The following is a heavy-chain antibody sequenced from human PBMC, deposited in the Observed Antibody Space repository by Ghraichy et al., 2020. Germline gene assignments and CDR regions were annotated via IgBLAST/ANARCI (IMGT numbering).Heavy chain of an antibody. CDR2: ISGYNGDM. J-gene: IGHJ4*02. CDR1: GYTFTRSG. CDR3: ARVHFYDRSGFHYYLDY. D-gene: IGHD3-22*01. Sequence: ASVKVSCKASGYTFTRSGISWVRQAPGQGLEWMGWISGYNGDMSYAQSLRGRVTMTTDTSTNTSYMELRSLRSDDTAVYYCARVHFYDRSGFHYYLDYWGQGTLVTVSS. V-gene: IGHV1-18*01.